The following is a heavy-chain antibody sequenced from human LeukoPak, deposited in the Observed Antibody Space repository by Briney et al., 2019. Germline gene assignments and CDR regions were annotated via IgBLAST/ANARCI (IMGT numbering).Heavy chain of an antibody. CDR2: IYIDGST. V-gene: IGHV4-59*10. Sequence: PSETLSLTCAVYGGSFSGYYWSWIRQPPGKGLEWIGRIYIDGSTNYNPSLKSRVAMSVDTSKNQFSLKLSSVTAADTAVYYCAREQSSSTSRCLDYWGQGTLVTVSS. D-gene: IGHD6-6*01. CDR1: GGSFSGYY. CDR3: AREQSSSTSRCLDY. J-gene: IGHJ4*02.